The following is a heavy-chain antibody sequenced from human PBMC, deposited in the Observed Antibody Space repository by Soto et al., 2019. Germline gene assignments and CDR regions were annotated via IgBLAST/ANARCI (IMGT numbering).Heavy chain of an antibody. CDR1: GYTFTSYA. CDR2: INAGNGNT. Sequence: ASVKVSCKASGYTFTSYAMHWVRQAPGQRLEWMGWINAGNGNTKYSQKFQGRVTITRDTSASTAYMELSSLRSEDTAVYYCARSMGITRAFDIWGQGTMVTVSS. CDR3: ARSMGITRAFDI. J-gene: IGHJ3*02. D-gene: IGHD7-27*01. V-gene: IGHV1-3*01.